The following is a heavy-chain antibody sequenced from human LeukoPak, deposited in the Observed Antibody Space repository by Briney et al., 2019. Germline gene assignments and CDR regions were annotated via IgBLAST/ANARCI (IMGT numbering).Heavy chain of an antibody. CDR3: ARQEGGIVGPY. Sequence: SETLSLTCSVSGDDISSSNWWTWVRQPPQKGLEWIGRIYTGGSTNYNPSLKSRVTMSVDTSKNQFSLKLSSVTAADTAVYYCARQEGGIVGPYWGQGTLVTVSS. CDR2: IYTGGST. CDR1: GDDISSSNW. V-gene: IGHV4-4*02. J-gene: IGHJ4*02. D-gene: IGHD1-26*01.